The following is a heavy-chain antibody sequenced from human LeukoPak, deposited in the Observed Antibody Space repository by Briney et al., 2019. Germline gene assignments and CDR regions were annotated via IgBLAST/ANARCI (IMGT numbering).Heavy chain of an antibody. J-gene: IGHJ4*02. CDR2: ISDSGGST. Sequence: GGSLRLSCSASGFTFDNYYMNWVRQAPGKGLEWVSSISDSGGSTYYADYVKGRFTISRDNSKNSLFVQMNSLRAEDTAVYFCAKSRSGSANWALQIFDNWGQGTLVTVSS. D-gene: IGHD1-1*01. CDR3: AKSRSGSANWALQIFDN. V-gene: IGHV3-23*01. CDR1: GFTFDNYY.